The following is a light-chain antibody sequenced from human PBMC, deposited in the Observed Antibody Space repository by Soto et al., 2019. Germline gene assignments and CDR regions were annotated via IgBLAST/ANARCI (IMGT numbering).Light chain of an antibody. CDR2: DVS. J-gene: IGLJ3*02. CDR1: SSDVGKYNY. Sequence: QPVLTQPPSASGSPGQSVTISCTGTSSDVGKYNYVSWYQQHPGKAPKLMIFDVSQRPSGVPHRFSGSKSGNTASLTVSGLQPEDEADYYCSSYSGSNDLVFGGGTKLTVL. CDR3: SSYSGSNDLV. V-gene: IGLV2-8*01.